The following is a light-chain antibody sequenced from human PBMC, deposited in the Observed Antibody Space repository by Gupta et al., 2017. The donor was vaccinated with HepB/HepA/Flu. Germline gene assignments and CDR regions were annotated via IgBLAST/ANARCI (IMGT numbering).Light chain of an antibody. CDR1: QSLLHSSGYNY. CDR3: RQALQTPHM. Sequence: DIAMTQSPLSLPVTPGEPASISCRSSQSLLHSSGYNYLEWYLQKPGQSPQLLIYLGSNRASGVPDRFSGSGSGTDFTLKISRVEAEDVGVYYCRQALQTPHMFGQGTKVEIK. J-gene: IGKJ1*01. CDR2: LGS. V-gene: IGKV2-28*01.